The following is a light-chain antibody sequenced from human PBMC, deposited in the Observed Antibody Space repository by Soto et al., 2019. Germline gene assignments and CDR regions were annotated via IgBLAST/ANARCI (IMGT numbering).Light chain of an antibody. Sequence: SYELTQPSSVSVSPGQTARITCSGDVLAKKYAGWFQQKPGQAPVLVIYKDSERPSGIPERFSGSSSGTTVTLTISGAQVEDEADCYCYSAADNNLGVFGGGTKLTVL. J-gene: IGLJ2*01. CDR2: KDS. CDR1: VLAKKY. V-gene: IGLV3-27*01. CDR3: YSAADNNLGV.